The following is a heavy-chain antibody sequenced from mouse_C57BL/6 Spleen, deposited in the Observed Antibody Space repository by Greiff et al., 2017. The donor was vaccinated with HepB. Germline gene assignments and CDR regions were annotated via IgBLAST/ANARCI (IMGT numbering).Heavy chain of an antibody. J-gene: IGHJ3*01. CDR2: IYPGDGDT. D-gene: IGHD2-3*01. CDR3: ARVGKMAWFAY. CDR1: GYAFSSSW. V-gene: IGHV1-82*01. Sequence: VQLQQSGPELVKPGASVKISCKASGYAFSSSWMNWVKQRPGKGLEWIGRIYPGDGDTNYNGKFKGKATLTADKASSTAYMQLSSLTSEDSAVYFCARVGKMAWFAYWGQGTLVTVSA.